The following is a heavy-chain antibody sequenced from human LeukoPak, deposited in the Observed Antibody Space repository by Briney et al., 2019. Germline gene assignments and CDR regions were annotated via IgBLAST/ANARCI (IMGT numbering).Heavy chain of an antibody. D-gene: IGHD6-19*01. CDR2: ISHSGST. J-gene: IGHJ6*03. Sequence: KPSGTLSLTCAVSGGSISSSNWWSWVRQPPGKGLEWIGEISHSGSTNYNPSLKSRVTISVDKSKNQFSLKLSSVTAADTAVYNCARERPSGWRPYYYYVDVWGKGTTVTVSS. CDR1: GGSISSSNW. CDR3: ARERPSGWRPYYYYVDV. V-gene: IGHV4-4*02.